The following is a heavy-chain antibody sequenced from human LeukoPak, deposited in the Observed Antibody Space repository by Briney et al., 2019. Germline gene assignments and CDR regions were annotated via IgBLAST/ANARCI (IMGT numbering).Heavy chain of an antibody. CDR3: ARDLTYYYGPSAPDI. D-gene: IGHD3-10*01. Sequence: ASVKVSCKASGYTFTGYYMHWVRQAPGQGLEWMGWINPNSGGTNYAQKVQGRVTMTRDTSISTAYMELSRLRSDDTAVYYCARDLTYYYGPSAPDIWGQGTMVTVSS. J-gene: IGHJ3*02. V-gene: IGHV1-2*02. CDR2: INPNSGGT. CDR1: GYTFTGYY.